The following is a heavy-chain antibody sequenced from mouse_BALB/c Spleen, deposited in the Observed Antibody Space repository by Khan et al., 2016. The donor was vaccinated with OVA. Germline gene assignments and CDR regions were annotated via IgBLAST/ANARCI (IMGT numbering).Heavy chain of an antibody. D-gene: IGHD1-1*01. Sequence: QLEESGPGLVKPSQSLSLTCTVTGYSITSGYAWNWIRQFPGNKLEWIGYISYSGSTSYNPSLRSRISITRDTSKNQFFLQLNSVTTEDTATYYCARKNYYGYAMDYWGQGTSVTVSS. J-gene: IGHJ4*01. CDR1: GYSITSGYA. V-gene: IGHV3-2*02. CDR2: ISYSGST. CDR3: ARKNYYGYAMDY.